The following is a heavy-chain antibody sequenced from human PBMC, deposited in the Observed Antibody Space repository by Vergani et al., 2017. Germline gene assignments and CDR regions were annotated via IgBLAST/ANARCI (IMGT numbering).Heavy chain of an antibody. CDR1: GFTFSDFS. D-gene: IGHD2-8*01. CDR2: IGSSGPYI. V-gene: IGHV3-21*06. Sequence: EVQLVESGGGLVKPGGSLRLSCAAPGFTFSDFSMSWVRQAPGKGLEWVAFIGSSGPYINYADSVKGRFIISRDNTNNSLFLQLRSLRAEDAAVYYCARDCTSGGCPDNYGMDVWGQGATVTVSS. J-gene: IGHJ6*02. CDR3: ARDCTSGGCPDNYGMDV.